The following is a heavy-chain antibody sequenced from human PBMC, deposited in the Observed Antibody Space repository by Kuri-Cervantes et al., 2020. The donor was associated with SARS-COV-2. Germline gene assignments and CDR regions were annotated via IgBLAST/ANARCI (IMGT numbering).Heavy chain of an antibody. CDR2: INHSGST. CDR1: GGSFSGYY. V-gene: IGHV4-34*01. Sequence: SETLSLTCAVYGGSFSGYYWSWIRQPPGKGLEWIGEINHSGSTNYNPSLKSRVTISVDTSKNQFSLKLSSVTAADTAVYYCARVVPAADEGLYYYCMDVWGKGTTVTVSS. CDR3: ARVVPAADEGLYYYCMDV. D-gene: IGHD2-2*01. J-gene: IGHJ6*03.